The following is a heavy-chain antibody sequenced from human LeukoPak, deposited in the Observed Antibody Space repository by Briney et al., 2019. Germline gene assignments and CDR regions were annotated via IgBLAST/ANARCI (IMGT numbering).Heavy chain of an antibody. J-gene: IGHJ4*02. Sequence: SVKVSCKASGGTFSSYAISWVRQAPGQGLEWMGGIIPIFGTANYAQKFQGRVTIIRDTSATTAYMEPSGLTSEDTATYYCAGGRWTDVARGSYYFDYWGQGTLVSLSP. CDR3: AGGRWTDVARGSYYFDY. CDR2: IIPIFGTA. V-gene: IGHV1-69*05. CDR1: GGTFSSYA. D-gene: IGHD3-10*01.